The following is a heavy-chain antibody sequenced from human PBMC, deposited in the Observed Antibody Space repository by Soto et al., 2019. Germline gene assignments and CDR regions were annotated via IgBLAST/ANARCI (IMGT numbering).Heavy chain of an antibody. D-gene: IGHD3-22*01. CDR3: ARQIYDSDTGPNFQYYFDS. CDR2: IDPSDSQT. J-gene: IGHJ4*02. V-gene: IGHV5-10-1*01. Sequence: EFLKISFKGSGYSFSGYWITWVRRKPGKGLEWMGRIDPSDSQTYYSPSFRGHVTISVTKSITTVFLQWSSLRASDTAMYYCARQIYDSDTGPNFQYYFDSWGQGTPVTVSS. CDR1: GYSFSGYW.